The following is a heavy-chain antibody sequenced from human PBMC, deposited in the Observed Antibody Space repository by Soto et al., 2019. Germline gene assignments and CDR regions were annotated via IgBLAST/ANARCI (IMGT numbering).Heavy chain of an antibody. CDR2: ISAYNGNT. J-gene: IGHJ4*02. V-gene: IGHV1-18*01. CDR3: ARDVIGHDNYETIGYYFYH. D-gene: IGHD3-16*01. Sequence: ASGKVSCKASGYTFTSSGISWVRQAPGQRIEWMGWISAYNGNTNYAQRVQGRITMTSDTSTSSVYMELRGLTSEDTAVYYCARDVIGHDNYETIGYYFYHWGPGTLVTGSS. CDR1: GYTFTSSG.